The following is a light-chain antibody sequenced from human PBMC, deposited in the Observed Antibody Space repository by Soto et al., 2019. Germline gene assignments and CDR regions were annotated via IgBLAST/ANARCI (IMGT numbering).Light chain of an antibody. J-gene: IGLJ1*01. Sequence: SVLTQPASVSGSPGQSITISCTGTSSDVGGYNYVSWYQQHPGKAPKLMIFEVSNRPPGVSNRFSGSKSGNTASLTISGLQTEDEADYYCTSYTSSFTHLFGTGTKVTVL. CDR1: SSDVGGYNY. V-gene: IGLV2-14*01. CDR2: EVS. CDR3: TSYTSSFTHL.